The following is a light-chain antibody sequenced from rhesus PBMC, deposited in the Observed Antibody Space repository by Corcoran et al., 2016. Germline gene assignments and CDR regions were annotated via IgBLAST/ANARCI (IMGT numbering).Light chain of an antibody. V-gene: IGLV2-23*01. J-gene: IGLJ1*01. CDR2: EVS. CDR3: SSYAGSNTFI. CDR1: SNDVGGYDY. Sequence: QAALTQPPSVSGSPGQSVTISCTGTSNDVGGYDYVSWYQQHPGTAPKLMIYEVSKRPSGVSDRFSGSKSGNTASLTISGLQAEHEADYSCSSYAGSNTFIFGAGTRLTVL.